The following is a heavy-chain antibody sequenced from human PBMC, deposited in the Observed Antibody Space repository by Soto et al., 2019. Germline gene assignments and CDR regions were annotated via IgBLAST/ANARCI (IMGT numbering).Heavy chain of an antibody. CDR2: IYHSGST. CDR3: ARGRGGGSSWYY. D-gene: IGHD6-13*01. V-gene: IGHV4-4*02. CDR1: GGSISRSNW. J-gene: IGHJ4*02. Sequence: SETLSLTCAVSGGSISRSNWWSWGRQPAGKGLEWIGEIYHSGSTNYNPSLKSRVTISVDKSKNQFSLKLSSVTAADTAVYYCARGRGGGSSWYYWGQGTLVTVSS.